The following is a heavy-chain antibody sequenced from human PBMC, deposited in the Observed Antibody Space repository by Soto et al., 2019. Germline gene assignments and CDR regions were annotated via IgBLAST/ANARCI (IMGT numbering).Heavy chain of an antibody. CDR3: ARAYSSGWVDAIDI. CDR1: GYSITSGYY. J-gene: IGHJ3*02. D-gene: IGHD6-19*01. CDR2: VYHSGSTY. Sequence: SETLSLTCAVSGYSITSGYYWGWIRQPPGKGLECIGSVYHSGSTYYYNPSLKSRVTMSVDTSKNQFSLRLSSVTAADTAVYYCARAYSSGWVDAIDIWGQGTMVTVSS. V-gene: IGHV4-38-2*01.